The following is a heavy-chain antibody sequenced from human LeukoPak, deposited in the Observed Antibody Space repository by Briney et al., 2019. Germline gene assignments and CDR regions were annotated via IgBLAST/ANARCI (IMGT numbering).Heavy chain of an antibody. J-gene: IGHJ4*02. CDR1: GFTFSSYS. D-gene: IGHD2-2*01. CDR3: AREKVVVVPADPHFDY. Sequence: GGSLRLSCAASGFTFSSYSMNWVRQAPGKGLGWVSSISSSSSYIYYADSVKGRFTISRDNAKNSLYLQMNSLRAEDTAVYYCAREKVVVVPADPHFDYWGQGTLVTVSS. CDR2: ISSSSSYI. V-gene: IGHV3-21*01.